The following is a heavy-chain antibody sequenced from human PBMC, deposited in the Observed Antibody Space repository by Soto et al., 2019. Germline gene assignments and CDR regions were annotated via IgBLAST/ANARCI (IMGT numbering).Heavy chain of an antibody. CDR2: ISAYNGNT. Sequence: ASVKVSCKASGYTFTSYGISWVRQAPGQGLEWMGWISAYNGNTNYAQKLQGRVTMTTDTSTSTAYMELRSLRSDDTAVYYCARASAYSGSYYVDYWGQGTLVTVSS. V-gene: IGHV1-18*01. J-gene: IGHJ4*02. CDR1: GYTFTSYG. D-gene: IGHD1-26*01. CDR3: ARASAYSGSYYVDY.